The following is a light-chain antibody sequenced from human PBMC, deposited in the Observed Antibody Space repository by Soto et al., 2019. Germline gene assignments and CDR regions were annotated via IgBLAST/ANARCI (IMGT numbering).Light chain of an antibody. V-gene: IGLV2-8*01. J-gene: IGLJ2*01. CDR3: SSYAGSNNVV. Sequence: QSALTQPPSASGSRGQSVTISCTGTSSDVGGYNYVSRYQQHPGKAPKLMIYEVSKRPSGVPDRFSGSKSGNTASLTVSGLQAEDEADYYCSSYAGSNNVVFGGGTKLTVL. CDR2: EVS. CDR1: SSDVGGYNY.